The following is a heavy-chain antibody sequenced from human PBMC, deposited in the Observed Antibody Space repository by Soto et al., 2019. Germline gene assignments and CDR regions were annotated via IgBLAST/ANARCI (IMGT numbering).Heavy chain of an antibody. D-gene: IGHD3-22*01. J-gene: IGHJ6*02. Sequence: EVQLLESGGGLVQPGGSLRLSCAASGFTFSSYAMSWVRQAPGKGLEWVSAISGSGGSTYYADSVKGRFTISRDNSKNTGYMKMNSLRAEDTAVYYCAKGKGNYDSSGYYRKEYYYYGMDVWGQGTTVTVYS. CDR3: AKGKGNYDSSGYYRKEYYYYGMDV. V-gene: IGHV3-23*01. CDR2: ISGSGGST. CDR1: GFTFSSYA.